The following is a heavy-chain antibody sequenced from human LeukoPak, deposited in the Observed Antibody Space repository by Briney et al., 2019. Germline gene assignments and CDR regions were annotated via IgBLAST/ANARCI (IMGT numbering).Heavy chain of an antibody. D-gene: IGHD3-22*01. CDR3: ARERLGYYDRSGLDY. J-gene: IGHJ4*02. Sequence: SETLSLTCTVSGGSISSSSYYWGWIRQPPGKGLEWIGYIYYSGSTNYNPSLKSRVTTSVDTSKNQFSLKLSSVTAADTAVYYCARERLGYYDRSGLDYWGQGTLVTVSS. CDR2: IYYSGST. V-gene: IGHV4-61*01. CDR1: GGSISSSSYY.